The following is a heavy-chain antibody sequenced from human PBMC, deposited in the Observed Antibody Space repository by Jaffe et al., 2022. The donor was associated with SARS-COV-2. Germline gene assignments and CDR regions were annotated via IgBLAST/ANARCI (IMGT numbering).Heavy chain of an antibody. CDR2: INHSGST. V-gene: IGHV4-34*01. CDR3: ARRRCSSTSCYVPYYYYMDV. D-gene: IGHD2-2*01. CDR1: GGSFSGYY. Sequence: QVQLQQWGAGLLKPSETLSLTCAVYGGSFSGYYWSWIRQPPGKGLEWIGEINHSGSTNYNPSLKSRVTISVDTSKNQFSLKLSSVTAADTAVYYCARRRCSSTSCYVPYYYYMDVWGKGTTVTVSS. J-gene: IGHJ6*03.